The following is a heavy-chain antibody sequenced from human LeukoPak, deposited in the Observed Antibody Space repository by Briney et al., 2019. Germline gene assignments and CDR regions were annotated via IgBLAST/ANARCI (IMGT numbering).Heavy chain of an antibody. CDR1: GFSFNNFA. V-gene: IGHV3-23*01. J-gene: IGHJ4*02. CDR2: ISHTGDMT. Sequence: GGSLRLSCAASGFSFNNFAVTWVRQAPGKGLEWISTISHTGDMTYYADSVKGRFFISRDNSDNTLFLQMSSLRAEDTAVYFCAKGTCTSTTCYMDHWGRGILVTVSS. CDR3: AKGTCTSTTCYMDH. D-gene: IGHD2-2*02.